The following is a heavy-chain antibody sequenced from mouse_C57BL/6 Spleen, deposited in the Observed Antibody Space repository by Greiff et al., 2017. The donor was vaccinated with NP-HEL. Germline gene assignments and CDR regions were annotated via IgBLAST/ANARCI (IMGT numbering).Heavy chain of an antibody. V-gene: IGHV1-64*01. D-gene: IGHD2-3*01. J-gene: IGHJ4*01. CDR3: ARGGLLRAMDY. CDR1: GYTFTSYW. CDR2: IHPNSGST. Sequence: QVQLQQPGAELVKPGASVKLSCKASGYTFTSYWMHWVKQRPGQGLEWIGMIHPNSGSTNYNEKFKSKATLTVDRSSSTAYMQLSSLTSEDSAVYYCARGGLLRAMDYWGQGTSVTVSS.